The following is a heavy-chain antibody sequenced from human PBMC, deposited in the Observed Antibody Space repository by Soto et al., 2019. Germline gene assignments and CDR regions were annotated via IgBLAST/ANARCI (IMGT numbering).Heavy chain of an antibody. V-gene: IGHV3-23*01. D-gene: IGHD2-8*01. CDR2: IRGSGDTT. CDR3: AKDLGNGHGYPIFDS. J-gene: IGHJ4*02. Sequence: EVQLLESGGGLAQPGGSLRLSCEASGFSISNYVMSWVRQAPGKGLEWISMIRGSGDTTYYADSVQGRFTISRDHSKNTLFLQMNSLRAADTAIYYCAKDLGNGHGYPIFDSWGQGTLVNVSS. CDR1: GFSISNYV.